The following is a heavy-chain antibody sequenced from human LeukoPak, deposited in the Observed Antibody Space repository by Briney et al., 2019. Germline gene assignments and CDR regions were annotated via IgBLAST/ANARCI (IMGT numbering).Heavy chain of an antibody. J-gene: IGHJ6*02. V-gene: IGHV4-59*01. CDR1: GGSISRYY. CDR3: ARLAQMTMVRGQSYYYHSMDV. D-gene: IGHD3-10*01. CDR2: IYYSGST. Sequence: SETLSLTCTVSGGSISRYYWSWIRQPPGKGLEWIGYIYYSGSTNYNPSLKSRVTISVDTSKNQFSLKLSSVTAADTAVYYCARLAQMTMVRGQSYYYHSMDVWGQGTTVTVSS.